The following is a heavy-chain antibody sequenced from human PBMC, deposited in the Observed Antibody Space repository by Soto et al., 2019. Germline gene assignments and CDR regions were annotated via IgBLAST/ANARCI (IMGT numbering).Heavy chain of an antibody. Sequence: QVQLQESGPGLVKPSETLSLTCAVSGGSMRNYYWGWIRQPAGKGLEWIGRVYTNGDTTYKTSLRSRVTMSADTSKNQSSLNLTSVTAADTAVYYCARFGYSSLSDWYFDLWGRGTLVTVSS. V-gene: IGHV4-4*07. J-gene: IGHJ2*01. CDR1: GGSMRNYY. CDR3: ARFGYSSLSDWYFDL. D-gene: IGHD2-2*03. CDR2: VYTNGDT.